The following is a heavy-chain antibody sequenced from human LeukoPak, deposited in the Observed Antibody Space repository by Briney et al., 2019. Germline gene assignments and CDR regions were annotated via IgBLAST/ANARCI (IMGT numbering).Heavy chain of an antibody. Sequence: ASVKVSCKASGYTFTSYGISWVRQAPGQGLEWMGWISAYNGNTNYAQKLQGRVTMTTETSTSTAYMELRSLRSDDTAVYYCARDRGGSYHSRLWIDYWGQGTLVTVSS. D-gene: IGHD1-26*01. CDR2: ISAYNGNT. J-gene: IGHJ4*02. CDR1: GYTFTSYG. CDR3: ARDRGGSYHSRLWIDY. V-gene: IGHV1-18*01.